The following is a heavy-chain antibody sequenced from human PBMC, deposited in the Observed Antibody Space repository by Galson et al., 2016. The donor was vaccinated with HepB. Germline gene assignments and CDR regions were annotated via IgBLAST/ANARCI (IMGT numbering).Heavy chain of an antibody. D-gene: IGHD3-10*01. V-gene: IGHV3-23*01. Sequence: SLRLSCAAFGFTFRGYAMSWVRQAPGKGLEWLSAITAAGGVTYYADSVKGRFTIARDNSKNTLYLEMSSLRVEDTAAYYCAKDLQVSPLWFGELFPDDWGQGTLVAVSS. CDR1: GFTFRGYA. CDR2: ITAAGGVT. J-gene: IGHJ4*02. CDR3: AKDLQVSPLWFGELFPDD.